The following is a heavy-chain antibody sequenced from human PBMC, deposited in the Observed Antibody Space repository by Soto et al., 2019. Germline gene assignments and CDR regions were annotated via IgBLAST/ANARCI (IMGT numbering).Heavy chain of an antibody. CDR2: ISAYNGNT. CDR3: ARENIVPAAPNYYYYGMDV. D-gene: IGHD2-2*01. Sequence: ASVKVSCKASGYTFTSYGISWVRQAPGQGLEWMGWISAYNGNTNYAQKLQGRVTMTTDTSTSTAYMELRSLRSDDTAVYYCARENIVPAAPNYYYYGMDVWGQGTTVTVS. J-gene: IGHJ6*02. CDR1: GYTFTSYG. V-gene: IGHV1-18*04.